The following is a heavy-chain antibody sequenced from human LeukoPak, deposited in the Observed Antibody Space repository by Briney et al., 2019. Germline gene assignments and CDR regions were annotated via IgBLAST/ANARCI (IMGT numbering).Heavy chain of an antibody. J-gene: IGHJ6*03. D-gene: IGHD4-11*01. CDR3: ARDRGPSTTVTTRYYYYYYYMDV. CDR1: GDSISSYY. CDR2: IYNSGTT. Sequence: PSETLSLTCTISGDSISSYYWSWIRQPAGKGLEWIGRIYNSGTTNYNPSLKSRVTMSVDTSKNQFSLKLSSVTAADTAVYYCARDRGPSTTVTTRYYYYYYYMDVWGKGTTVTVS. V-gene: IGHV4-4*07.